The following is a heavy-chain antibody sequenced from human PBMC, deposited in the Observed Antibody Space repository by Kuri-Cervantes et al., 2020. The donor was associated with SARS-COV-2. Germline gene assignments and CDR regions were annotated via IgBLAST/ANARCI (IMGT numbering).Heavy chain of an antibody. J-gene: IGHJ5*02. CDR2: ISSSGSRI. V-gene: IGHV3-11*01. Sequence: GGSLRLSCAASGFTFSDYYITWIRQAPGKGLEWVSYISSSGSRINYTDSVKGRFTISRDNARKSVFLQMNSLRAEDTAVYYCARVWARGWFDPWGQGTLVTVSS. D-gene: IGHD3-10*01. CDR3: ARVWARGWFDP. CDR1: GFTFSDYY.